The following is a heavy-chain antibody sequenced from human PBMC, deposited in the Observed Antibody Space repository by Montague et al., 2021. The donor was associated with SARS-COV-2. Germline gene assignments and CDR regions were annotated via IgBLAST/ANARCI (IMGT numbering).Heavy chain of an antibody. J-gene: IGHJ2*01. Sequence: SETLSLTCTVSGGSISSSGYYWGWIRQPPAKGLEWIGSISYSGSPYYNPSLTSRVTLSVDTSDNQFSLKLSSVTAADTAVYYCARHYYGSSGYYSPWYFDLWGRGTLVTVSS. CDR2: ISYSGSP. CDR1: GGSISSSGYY. D-gene: IGHD3-22*01. V-gene: IGHV4-39*01. CDR3: ARHYYGSSGYYSPWYFDL.